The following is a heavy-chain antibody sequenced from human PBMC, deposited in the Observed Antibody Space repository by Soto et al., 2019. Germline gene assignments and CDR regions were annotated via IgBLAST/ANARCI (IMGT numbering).Heavy chain of an antibody. CDR2: IDYSGGTT. Sequence: PGGCLRLSCAASGFTFSILAMGWVRQAPGKGLEWVSVIDYSGGTTYYTDSVKGRFIISRDNSKKMLYLQMNSLRAEDTAVYYCAKDATSTSGCYYFDYRGQGPLVTVSS. D-gene: IGHD3-22*01. V-gene: IGHV3-23*01. CDR1: GFTFSILA. J-gene: IGHJ4*02. CDR3: AKDATSTSGCYYFDY.